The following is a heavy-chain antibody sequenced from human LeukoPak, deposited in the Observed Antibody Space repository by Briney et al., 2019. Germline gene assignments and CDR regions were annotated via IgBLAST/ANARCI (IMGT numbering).Heavy chain of an antibody. CDR1: GGTFSSYA. J-gene: IGHJ4*02. Sequence: SVTVSCKASGGTFSSYAISWVRQAPGQGLEWMGGIIPIFGTANYAQKFQGRVTITTDESTSTAYMELSSLRSEDTAVYYCAAVITMVRGVTNFDYWGQGTLVTVSS. D-gene: IGHD3-10*01. CDR2: IIPIFGTA. CDR3: AAVITMVRGVTNFDY. V-gene: IGHV1-69*05.